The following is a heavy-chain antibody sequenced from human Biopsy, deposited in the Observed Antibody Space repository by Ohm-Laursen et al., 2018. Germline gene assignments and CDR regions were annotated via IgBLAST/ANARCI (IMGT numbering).Heavy chain of an antibody. V-gene: IGHV1-69*06. CDR2: VMPFFGTA. J-gene: IGHJ5*02. Sequence: SVKVSCKASGGTFSSDIFAWVRQAPGQRPEWMGDVMPFFGTAQYAPKLQGRVSMTADKTTYTAYMELTSLTSEDTAVYFCARHYYDTSGYNWLDPWGQGTLVTVSS. CDR3: ARHYYDTSGYNWLDP. D-gene: IGHD3-22*01. CDR1: GGTFSSDI.